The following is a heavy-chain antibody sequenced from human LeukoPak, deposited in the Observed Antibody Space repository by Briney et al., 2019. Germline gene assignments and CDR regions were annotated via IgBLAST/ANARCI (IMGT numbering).Heavy chain of an antibody. CDR3: ARNYYFHYYMDV. CDR1: GGSISSGDYY. Sequence: SETLSLTCTVSGGSISSGDYYWSWIRQPPGKGLEWIGYIHYSGSTYYNPSLKSRLTISVDTSKNQFSLKLSSVTAADTAVYYCARNYYFHYYMDVWGKGTTVTVSS. CDR2: IHYSGST. J-gene: IGHJ6*03. V-gene: IGHV4-30-4*08.